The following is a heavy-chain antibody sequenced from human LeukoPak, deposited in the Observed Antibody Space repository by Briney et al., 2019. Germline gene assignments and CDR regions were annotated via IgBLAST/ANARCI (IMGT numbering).Heavy chain of an antibody. D-gene: IGHD5-12*01. CDR2: ISSSSSYI. V-gene: IGHV3-21*01. CDR3: ARQAQGVATAFDI. Sequence: PGGSLRLSCAASGFTFSSYAMSWVRQAPGKGLEWVSSISSSSSYIYYADSVKGRFTISRDNAKNSLYLQMNSLRAEDTAVYYCARQAQGVATAFDIWGQGTMVTVSS. J-gene: IGHJ3*02. CDR1: GFTFSSYA.